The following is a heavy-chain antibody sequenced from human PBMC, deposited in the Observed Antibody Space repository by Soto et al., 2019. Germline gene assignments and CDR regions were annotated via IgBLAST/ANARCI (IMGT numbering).Heavy chain of an antibody. Sequence: QVQLVQSGAEVKKPGSSVKVSCKASGGTFSSYAISWVRQAPGQGLEWMGGIIPIFGTANYAQKFQGRVTITADESTSTAYMELSSLRSEDTAVYYCARDTVVRGVIPDRYYYYYGMDVWGQGTTVTVSS. V-gene: IGHV1-69*01. D-gene: IGHD3-10*01. CDR2: IIPIFGTA. CDR3: ARDTVVRGVIPDRYYYYYGMDV. J-gene: IGHJ6*02. CDR1: GGTFSSYA.